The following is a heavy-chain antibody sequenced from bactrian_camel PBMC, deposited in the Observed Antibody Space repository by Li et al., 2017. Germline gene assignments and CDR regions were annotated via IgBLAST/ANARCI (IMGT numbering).Heavy chain of an antibody. V-gene: IGHV3S54*01. D-gene: IGHD1*01. J-gene: IGHJ4*01. CDR1: GGIFTNNC. Sequence: HVQLVESGGGSVQAGGSQRLSCVASGGIFTNNCMGWFRQAPGAEREGVAAIYRGGRTTYYPDSVKGRFAISPGSAENTVDLLINSLKPEDTAKYYCADVPRPIGLCGYWYIPGPDFANWGQGTQVTVS. CDR2: IYRGGRTT. CDR3: ADVPRPIGLCGYWYIPGPDFAN.